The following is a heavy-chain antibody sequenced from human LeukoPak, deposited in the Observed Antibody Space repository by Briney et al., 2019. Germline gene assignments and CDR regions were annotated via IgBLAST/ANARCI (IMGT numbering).Heavy chain of an antibody. CDR2: IYTGGST. V-gene: IGHV3-53*01. J-gene: IGHJ4*02. CDR1: GFTVSSNY. D-gene: IGHD5-18*01. CDR3: ARGTAMVKVDF. Sequence: GGSLRLSCAASGFTVSSNYMNWVRQAPGKGLDWVSSIYTGGSTHYADSVKGRFTISRDNSKNTLYLQMNSLRAEDTAVYYCARGTAMVKVDFWGQGTLVTVSS.